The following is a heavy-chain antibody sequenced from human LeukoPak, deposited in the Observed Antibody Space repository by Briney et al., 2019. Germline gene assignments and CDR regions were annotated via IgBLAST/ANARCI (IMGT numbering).Heavy chain of an antibody. CDR3: AKDRSIGTYYTFDS. CDR2: ISGSGGNT. CDR1: GFTFSSYG. J-gene: IGHJ4*02. V-gene: IGHV3-23*01. D-gene: IGHD1-26*01. Sequence: PGGSLRLSCVVSGFTFSSYGMSWVRQVPGKGLEWVSGISGSGGNTYYADSVKGRFTISRDNSKNTLYLQMSSLTAKDTAVYYCAKDRSIGTYYTFDSWGQGTLVTVSS.